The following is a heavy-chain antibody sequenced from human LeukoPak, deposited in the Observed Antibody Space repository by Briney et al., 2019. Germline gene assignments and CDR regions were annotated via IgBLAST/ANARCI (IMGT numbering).Heavy chain of an antibody. CDR1: EGTFSSYA. V-gene: IGHV1-69*06. D-gene: IGHD2-2*02. Sequence: SVKVSCKASEGTFSSYAISWVRQAPGQGLEWMGGIIPIFGTANYAQKLQGRVTITADKSTSTAYMELSSLRSEDTAVYYCARVRDCSSTSCYSSDSQLLWFGESYSGAQVSAFDIWGQGTMVTVSS. J-gene: IGHJ3*02. CDR2: IIPIFGTA. CDR3: ARVRDCSSTSCYSSDSQLLWFGESYSGAQVSAFDI.